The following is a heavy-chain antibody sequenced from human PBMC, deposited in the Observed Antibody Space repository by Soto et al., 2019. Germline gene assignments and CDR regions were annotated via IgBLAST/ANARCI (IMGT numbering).Heavy chain of an antibody. D-gene: IGHD2-21*02. Sequence: SETLSLTCAVSGDSISSYYCMWIRQPPGKGLECIGYLYNSGSTIYNPSLKSRVTISVDTSKNQFSLKLSSVTAADTAVYYCARDLWGYCGADCYPLDVWGQGTTVTVSS. CDR3: ARDLWGYCGADCYPLDV. CDR2: LYNSGST. CDR1: GDSISSYY. V-gene: IGHV4-59*01. J-gene: IGHJ6*02.